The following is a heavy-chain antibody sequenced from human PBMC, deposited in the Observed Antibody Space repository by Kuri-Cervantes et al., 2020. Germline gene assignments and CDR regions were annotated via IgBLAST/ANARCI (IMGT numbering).Heavy chain of an antibody. CDR2: IIPILGIA. D-gene: IGHD4-17*01. CDR3: ARAYGDDTVKYYYYGMDV. Sequence: SVKVSCKASGGTFSSYTISWVRQAPGQGLEWMGRIIPILGIANYAQKFQGRVTITADKSTSTAYMELSSLRSEDTAVYYCARAYGDDTVKYYYYGMDVWGQGTTVTVSS. V-gene: IGHV1-69*02. CDR1: GGTFSSYT. J-gene: IGHJ6*02.